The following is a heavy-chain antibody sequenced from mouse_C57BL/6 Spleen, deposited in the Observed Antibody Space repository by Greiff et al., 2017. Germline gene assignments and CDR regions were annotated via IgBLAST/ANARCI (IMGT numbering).Heavy chain of an antibody. Sequence: EVKLMESGGGLVKPGGSLKLSCAASGFTFSSYAMSWVRQTPEKRLEWVATISDGGSYTYYPDNVKGRFTISRDNAKNNLYLQMSHLKSEDTAMYYCARDPGGYDYDGVSAMDYWGQGTSVTVSS. J-gene: IGHJ4*01. CDR3: ARDPGGYDYDGVSAMDY. CDR1: GFTFSSYA. CDR2: ISDGGSYT. D-gene: IGHD2-4*01. V-gene: IGHV5-4*01.